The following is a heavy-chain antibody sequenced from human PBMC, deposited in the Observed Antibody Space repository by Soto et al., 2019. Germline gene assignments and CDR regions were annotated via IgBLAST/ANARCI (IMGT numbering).Heavy chain of an antibody. CDR1: GGTISGYY. CDR3: ARGQRFSDWFDP. Sequence: SETLSLTCSVSGGTISGYYWTWIREPAGKGLEWIGRIYSSGNTKYNPSLQSRVTMSLDTSDNQFSLRLTSVTAADTAVYYCARGQRFSDWFDPWGQGTLVTVSS. CDR2: IYSSGNT. J-gene: IGHJ5*02. V-gene: IGHV4-4*07. D-gene: IGHD3-3*01.